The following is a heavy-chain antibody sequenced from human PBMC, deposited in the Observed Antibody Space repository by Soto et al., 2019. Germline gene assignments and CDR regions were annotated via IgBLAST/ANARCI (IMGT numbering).Heavy chain of an antibody. D-gene: IGHD3-10*01. V-gene: IGHV3-23*01. CDR3: AKVGSGSYSAHS. CDR1: GFTFSSYA. J-gene: IGHJ4*02. Sequence: VQLLESGGGLVQPGGSLRLSCAASGFTFSSYAMNWVRQAPGKGLEWVSTISFSGVNRHYADSVKGRFTISRDNSKNKLYLQMNSLRAEDTAIYYCAKVGSGSYSAHSWGQGTLVTVSS. CDR2: ISFSGVNR.